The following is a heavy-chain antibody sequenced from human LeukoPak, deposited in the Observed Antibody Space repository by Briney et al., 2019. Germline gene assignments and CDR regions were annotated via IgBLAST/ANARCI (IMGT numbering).Heavy chain of an antibody. Sequence: GASVKVSCKASGGTFSSYAISWVRQAPGQGLEWMGGIIPIFGTANHAQKFQGRVTITADESTSTAYMELSSLRSEDTAVYYCVRFQPLMECSSTSCPNAFDIWGQGTMVTVSS. J-gene: IGHJ3*02. CDR1: GGTFSSYA. CDR2: IIPIFGTA. V-gene: IGHV1-69*13. CDR3: VRFQPLMECSSTSCPNAFDI. D-gene: IGHD2-2*01.